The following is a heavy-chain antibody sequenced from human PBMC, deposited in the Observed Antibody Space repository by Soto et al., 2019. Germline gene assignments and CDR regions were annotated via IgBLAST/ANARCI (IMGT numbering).Heavy chain of an antibody. CDR2: INHLGST. CDR1: GGSASGYY. V-gene: IGHV4-34*01. Sequence: PSETLSPPCGVHGGSASGYYWTWIRQAPGKGLEWIGEINHLGSTSYNPSLQSRLTISVDMSKNQISLELTSVTAADTAVYYCARLRGLGYYDTSGYCIYSTQYGLDVWGQGTTVTVS. J-gene: IGHJ6*01. CDR3: ARLRGLGYYDTSGYCIYSTQYGLDV. D-gene: IGHD3-22*01.